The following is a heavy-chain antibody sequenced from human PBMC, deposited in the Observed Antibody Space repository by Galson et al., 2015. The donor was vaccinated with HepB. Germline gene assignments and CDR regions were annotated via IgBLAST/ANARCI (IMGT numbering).Heavy chain of an antibody. Sequence: SLRLSCAASGFTFSSYAMTWVRQAPGKGLEWVSGISTSGDYTYYADSVKGRFTISRDSSKNTLSLQMNSLRAEDTAVYYCAKVHHRPYYDSSRSYRGFDMGMDYWGQGTLVTVSS. CDR3: AKVHHRPYYDSSRSYRGFDMGMDY. V-gene: IGHV3-23*01. CDR1: GFTFSSYA. J-gene: IGHJ4*02. D-gene: IGHD3-22*01. CDR2: ISTSGDYT.